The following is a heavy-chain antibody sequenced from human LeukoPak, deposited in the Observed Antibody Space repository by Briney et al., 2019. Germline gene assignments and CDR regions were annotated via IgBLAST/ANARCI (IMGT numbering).Heavy chain of an antibody. J-gene: IGHJ6*03. Sequence: PGGSLRLSCAASGFTFSSYSMNWVRQGPGKGLEWVSYISGSSGTIYYADSVKGRFTISRDNAKSSLYLQMNSLRAEDTAVYYCARRSEFGVLYYMDVWGKGTTVTVSS. D-gene: IGHD3-16*01. CDR3: ARRSEFGVLYYMDV. V-gene: IGHV3-48*01. CDR2: ISGSSGTI. CDR1: GFTFSSYS.